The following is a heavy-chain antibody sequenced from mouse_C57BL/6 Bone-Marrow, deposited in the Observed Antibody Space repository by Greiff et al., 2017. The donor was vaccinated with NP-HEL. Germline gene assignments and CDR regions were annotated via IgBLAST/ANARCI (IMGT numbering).Heavy chain of an antibody. CDR3: AGGDYGSSRFGYAMDY. CDR2: IYPGDGDT. CDR1: GYAFSSYW. V-gene: IGHV1-80*01. D-gene: IGHD1-1*01. J-gene: IGHJ4*01. Sequence: VQLVESGAELVKPGASVKISCKASGYAFSSYWMNWVKERPGKGLEWIGQIYPGDGDTKYNGKFKGKATMTADKSSSTAYMQVSSLTSEDSAVYFCAGGDYGSSRFGYAMDYWGRGTSVTVTS.